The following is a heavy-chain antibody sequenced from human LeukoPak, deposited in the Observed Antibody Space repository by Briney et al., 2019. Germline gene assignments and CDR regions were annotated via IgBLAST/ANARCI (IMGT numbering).Heavy chain of an antibody. V-gene: IGHV1-46*01. CDR3: ARDGSRDAFDI. J-gene: IGHJ3*02. CDR2: INPSGGST. Sequence: ASVKVSCKTFGYSFTDYYIHWVRQAPGQGLEWMGIINPSGGSTSYAQKFQGRVTMTRDTSTSTVYMELSSLRSEDTAVYYCARDGSRDAFDIWGQGTMVTVSS. CDR1: GYSFTDYY. D-gene: IGHD6-13*01.